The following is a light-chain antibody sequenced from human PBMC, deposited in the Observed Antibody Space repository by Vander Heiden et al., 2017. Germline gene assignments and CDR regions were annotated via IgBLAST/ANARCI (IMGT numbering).Light chain of an antibody. CDR3: QQYGSALWT. J-gene: IGKJ1*01. Sequence: EIVLTQSPGTLSLSPGERATLSCRASQSVSSSYLAWYQQKPGQAPRLLIYGASSSATGIPDRFSGRGSGTDFTLTISRRKPEDFAVYYCQQYGSALWTFGQGTKVEIK. CDR2: GAS. CDR1: QSVSSSY. V-gene: IGKV3-20*01.